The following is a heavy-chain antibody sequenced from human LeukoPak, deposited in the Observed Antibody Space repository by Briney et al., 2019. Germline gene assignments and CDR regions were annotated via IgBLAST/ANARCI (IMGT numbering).Heavy chain of an antibody. CDR3: ARQKSGGSCYSDY. D-gene: IGHD2-15*01. CDR1: DGSISSSSYY. J-gene: IGHJ4*02. V-gene: IGHV4-39*01. Sequence: SETLSLTCTVSDGSISSSSYYWGWIRQPPGKGLEWIGSIYYSGTTYYNPSLKSRVTISVDTSKNQFSLKLSSVTAADTAVYYCARQKSGGSCYSDYWGQGTLVTVSS. CDR2: IYYSGTT.